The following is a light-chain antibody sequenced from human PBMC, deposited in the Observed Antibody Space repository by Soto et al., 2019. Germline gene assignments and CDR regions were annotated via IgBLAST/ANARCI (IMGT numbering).Light chain of an antibody. CDR3: TSHAGSTNLI. V-gene: IGLV2-8*01. CDR2: EVN. Sequence: QSALTQPRSVSGSPGQSVTISCTGTSSDVGGYNFVSWYQQHPGKAPKLMIYEVNKRPSGVPDRFSGSKSGNTASLTVSGLQAEDEGDYYCTSHAGSTNLIFGGGTKLTVL. J-gene: IGLJ2*01. CDR1: SSDVGGYNF.